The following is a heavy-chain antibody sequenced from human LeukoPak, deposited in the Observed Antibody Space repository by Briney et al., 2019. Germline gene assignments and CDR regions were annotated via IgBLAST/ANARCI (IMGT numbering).Heavy chain of an antibody. CDR2: IWFDGSNK. J-gene: IGHJ4*02. CDR1: GFPFSDYG. V-gene: IGHV3-33*01. D-gene: IGHD3-22*01. CDR3: ARDHRSGYSDY. Sequence: GGSLRLSCAPSGFPFSDYGMPWVRQAPGKGLEWVAIIWFDGSNKYYADSVKSRFTISRDNSKNTLSLQMNSLRAEDTAVYYCARDHRSGYSDYWGQGTLVTVSS.